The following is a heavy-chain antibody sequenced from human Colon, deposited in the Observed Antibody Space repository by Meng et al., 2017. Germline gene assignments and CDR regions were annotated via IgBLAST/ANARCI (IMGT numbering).Heavy chain of an antibody. J-gene: IGHJ5*01. CDR3: AKSPYRVRAVMIPDWFDS. D-gene: IGHD3-10*01. V-gene: IGHV4-59*07. Sequence: QVQPHQSAPECVNPSNTLSLTFSFSGGSSGSYYWSWTRQPPGKGLEWIGYIYYSGSTNYNPSLKSRVTVSLDTSRNQFSLNLTSVTAADTAVYFCAKSPYRVRAVMIPDWFDSWGQGTLVTVSS. CDR1: GGSSGSYY. CDR2: IYYSGST.